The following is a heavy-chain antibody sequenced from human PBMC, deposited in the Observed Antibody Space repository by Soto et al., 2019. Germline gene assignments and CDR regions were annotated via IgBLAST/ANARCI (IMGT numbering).Heavy chain of an antibody. CDR3: AKDIAAAAGGYFDY. D-gene: IGHD6-13*01. Sequence: GGSLRLSCATSGFTFDNYVMHWVRQTPGKGLEWVSLISWDGGTTYYADSVMGRFTISRDNSKNSLYLQMSSLRTEDTALYYCAKDIAAAAGGYFDYWGQGTLVTVSS. CDR2: ISWDGGTT. CDR1: GFTFDNYV. J-gene: IGHJ4*02. V-gene: IGHV3-43*01.